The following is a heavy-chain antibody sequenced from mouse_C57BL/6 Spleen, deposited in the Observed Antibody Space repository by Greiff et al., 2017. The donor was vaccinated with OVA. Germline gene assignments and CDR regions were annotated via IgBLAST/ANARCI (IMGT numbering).Heavy chain of an antibody. Sequence: QVQLQQPGAELVMPGASVKLSCKASGYTFTSYWMHWVKQRPGQGLEWIGEIDPSDSYTNSNQKFKGKSTLTVDKSSSTAYMQLSSLTSEDSAVYYCARRYGSSYVWYFDVWGTGTTVTVSS. CDR1: GYTFTSYW. D-gene: IGHD1-1*01. V-gene: IGHV1-69*01. CDR2: IDPSDSYT. J-gene: IGHJ1*03. CDR3: ARRYGSSYVWYFDV.